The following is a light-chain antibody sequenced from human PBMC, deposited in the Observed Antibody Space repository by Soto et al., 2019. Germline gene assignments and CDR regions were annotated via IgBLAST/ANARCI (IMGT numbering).Light chain of an antibody. V-gene: IGKV3-15*01. J-gene: IGKJ5*01. CDR3: QQYNNWPIT. CDR2: GAS. CDR1: QGVSSN. Sequence: TQSPGTLSLSPGERATLSCRASQGVSSNLAWYQQKPGQAPRLLIYGASTRATGIPARFSGSGSGTEFTLTISSLQSEDFAVYYCQQYNNWPITFGQGTRLEIK.